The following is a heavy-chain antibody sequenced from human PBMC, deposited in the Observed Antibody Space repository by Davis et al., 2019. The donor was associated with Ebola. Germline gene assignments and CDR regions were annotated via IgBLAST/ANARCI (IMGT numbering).Heavy chain of an antibody. D-gene: IGHD6-19*01. CDR3: ARSAPGYSSGWYFDY. V-gene: IGHV4-31*03. Sequence: PSETLSLTCTVSGGSISSGGYYWSWIRQHPGKGLEWIGYIYYSGSTYYNPSLKSRVTISVDTSKNQFSLKLSSVTAADTAVYYCARSAPGYSSGWYFDYWGQGTLVTVSS. CDR2: IYYSGST. J-gene: IGHJ4*02. CDR1: GGSISSGGYY.